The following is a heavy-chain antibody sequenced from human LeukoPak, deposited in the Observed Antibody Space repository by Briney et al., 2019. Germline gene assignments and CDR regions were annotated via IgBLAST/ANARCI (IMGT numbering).Heavy chain of an antibody. CDR3: ARSSRFGELLPDY. V-gene: IGHV5-10-1*01. J-gene: IGHJ4*02. Sequence: GESLKISCKGSGYSFTSYWISWVRRMPGKGLEWMGRIGPSDSYTNYSPSFQGHVTISADKSISTAYLQWSSLKASDTAMYYCARSSRFGELLPDYWGQGTLVTVSS. D-gene: IGHD3-10*01. CDR2: IGPSDSYT. CDR1: GYSFTSYW.